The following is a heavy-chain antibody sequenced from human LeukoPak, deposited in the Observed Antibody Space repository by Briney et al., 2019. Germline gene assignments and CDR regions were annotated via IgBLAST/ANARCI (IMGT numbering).Heavy chain of an antibody. CDR3: ARLVQLHYFDY. CDR1: GYSISSGYY. Sequence: SETLSLTCIVSGYSISSGYYWGWIRQPPGKGLEWIGSIYHSGSSLYNPSLKSRVTISVDTSKNQFSLKLSSVTAADTAVYYCARLVQLHYFDYWGQGTLVTVSS. CDR2: IYHSGSS. J-gene: IGHJ4*02. D-gene: IGHD1-26*01. V-gene: IGHV4-38-2*02.